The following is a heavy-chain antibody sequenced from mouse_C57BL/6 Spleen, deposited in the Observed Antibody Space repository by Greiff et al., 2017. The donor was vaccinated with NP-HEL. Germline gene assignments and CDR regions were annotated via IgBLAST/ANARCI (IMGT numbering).Heavy chain of an antibody. CDR1: GFNIKDYY. V-gene: IGHV14-1*01. CDR2: IDPEDGDT. Sequence: VHVKQSGAELVRPGASVKLSCTASGFNIKDYYMHWVKQRPEQGLEWIGRIDPEDGDTEYAPKFQGKATMTADTSSNTAYLQLSSLTSEDTAVYYCRAFYYSNYSYYFDYWGQGTTLTVSS. J-gene: IGHJ2*01. CDR3: RAFYYSNYSYYFDY. D-gene: IGHD2-5*01.